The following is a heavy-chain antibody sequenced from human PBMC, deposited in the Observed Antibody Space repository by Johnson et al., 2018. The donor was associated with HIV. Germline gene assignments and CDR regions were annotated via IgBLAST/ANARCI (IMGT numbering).Heavy chain of an antibody. D-gene: IGHD6-19*01. V-gene: IGHV3-30-3*02. Sequence: QVQLVESGGGVVQPGGSLRLSCAASGFTFSSYAMHWVRQAPGKGLEWVAVISYDGSNKYYADSVKGRFTISKDNSKNTLYLQMNSLRTEDTALYYCAKDSSSGWSRSDGFDIWGQGTMVTVSS. CDR1: GFTFSSYA. CDR2: ISYDGSNK. CDR3: AKDSSSGWSRSDGFDI. J-gene: IGHJ3*02.